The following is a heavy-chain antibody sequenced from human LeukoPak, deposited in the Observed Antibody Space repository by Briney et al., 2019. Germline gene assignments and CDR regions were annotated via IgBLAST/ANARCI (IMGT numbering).Heavy chain of an antibody. D-gene: IGHD5/OR15-5a*01. CDR3: ARGSGGVYGEAFDI. J-gene: IGHJ3*02. CDR1: GGSISSYY. V-gene: IGHV4-59*01. Sequence: SETLSLTCTVSGGSISSYYWSWIRQPPGKGLEWIGYIYYSGSTNYNPSLKSRVTISVDTSKNQFSLKLSSVTAADTAVYYCARGSGGVYGEAFDIWGQGTMVTVSS. CDR2: IYYSGST.